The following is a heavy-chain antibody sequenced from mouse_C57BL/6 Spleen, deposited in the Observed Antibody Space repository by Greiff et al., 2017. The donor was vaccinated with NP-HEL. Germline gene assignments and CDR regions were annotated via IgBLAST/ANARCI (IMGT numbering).Heavy chain of an antibody. CDR3: ARRADYGNYDTWFAY. J-gene: IGHJ3*01. D-gene: IGHD2-1*01. CDR2: IDPEDGET. CDR1: GFNIKDYY. Sequence: VPLQQSGAELVKPGASVKLSCTASGFNIKDYYMHWVKQRTEQGLEWIGRIDPEDGETKYAPKFQGKATITADTSSNTAYLQLSSLTSEDTAVYYCARRADYGNYDTWFAYWGQGTLVTVSA. V-gene: IGHV14-2*01.